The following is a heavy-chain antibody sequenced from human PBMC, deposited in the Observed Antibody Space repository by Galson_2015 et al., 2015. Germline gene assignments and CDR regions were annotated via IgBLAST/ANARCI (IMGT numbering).Heavy chain of an antibody. CDR3: ARGGYCSSTSCYRTIDY. CDR2: IKQDGSEK. D-gene: IGHD2-2*01. J-gene: IGHJ4*02. V-gene: IGHV3-7*01. Sequence: CAASGFTFSNYWMSWVRRAPGKGLEWVANIKQDGSEKYYVDSVKGRFTISRDNAKNSLYLQMNSLRAEDTAVYYCARGGYCSSTSCYRTIDYWGQGTLVTVSS. CDR1: GFTFSNYW.